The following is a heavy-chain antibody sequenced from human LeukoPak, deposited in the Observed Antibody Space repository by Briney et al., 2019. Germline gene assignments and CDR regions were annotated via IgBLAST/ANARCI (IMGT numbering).Heavy chain of an antibody. Sequence: PSETLSLTCTVSGGSISSYYWSWIRQPPGKGLEWIGYIYYSGSTNYNPSLKSRVTISVDTSKNQFSLKLSSVTAADTAVYYCARGGGYSSVGDYWGQGTLVTVSS. CDR2: IYYSGST. V-gene: IGHV4-59*08. CDR3: ARGGGYSSVGDY. J-gene: IGHJ4*02. D-gene: IGHD5-18*01. CDR1: GGSISSYY.